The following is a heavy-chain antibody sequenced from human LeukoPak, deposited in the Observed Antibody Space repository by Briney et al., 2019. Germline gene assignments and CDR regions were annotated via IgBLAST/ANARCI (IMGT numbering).Heavy chain of an antibody. CDR2: IVVGSGNT. D-gene: IGHD2-21*02. Sequence: ASVTVSCKASGFTFTNSAMQWVRQARGQRLEWIGWIVVGSGNTNYAQKFQERVTITRDMSTSTAYMELSSLRSEDTAVYYCAGYCGGDCLYDYWGQGTLVTVSS. V-gene: IGHV1-58*02. CDR1: GFTFTNSA. J-gene: IGHJ4*02. CDR3: AGYCGGDCLYDY.